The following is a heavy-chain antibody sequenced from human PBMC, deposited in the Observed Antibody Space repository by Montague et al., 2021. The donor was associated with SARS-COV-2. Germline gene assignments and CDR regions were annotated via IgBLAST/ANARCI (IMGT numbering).Heavy chain of an antibody. V-gene: IGHV3-9*01. CDR1: GFTFDYYA. J-gene: IGHJ4*02. Sequence: SLRLSFSATGFTFDYYAMHWVRQAPGKGLEWVSDISWHSGGIGYADSVKGRFTISRDNTKNSLYLQMNSLRAEDTALYYCAKEDASGSYYWGVFDYWGQGTLVTVSS. CDR2: ISWHSGGI. D-gene: IGHD3-10*01. CDR3: AKEDASGSYYWGVFDY.